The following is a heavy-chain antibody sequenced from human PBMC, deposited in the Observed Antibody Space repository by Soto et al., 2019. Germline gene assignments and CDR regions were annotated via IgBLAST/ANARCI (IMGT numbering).Heavy chain of an antibody. CDR2: FDPEDGET. CDR3: ATGIEYFTYFDY. J-gene: IGHJ4*02. Sequence: WLQQATGQGFEWMGGFDPEDGETIYAQKFQGRVTMTEDTSTDTAYMELSSLRSEDTAVYYCATGIEYFTYFDYWGQGTLVIVSS. V-gene: IGHV1-24*01.